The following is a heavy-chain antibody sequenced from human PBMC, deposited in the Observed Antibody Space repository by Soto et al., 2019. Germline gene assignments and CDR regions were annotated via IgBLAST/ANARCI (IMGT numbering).Heavy chain of an antibody. J-gene: IGHJ6*02. V-gene: IGHV1-69*01. Sequence: QVQLVQSGAEVKKPGSSVKVSCTASGGTFSSYAISWVRQAPGQGLEWMGGIIPIFGTANYAQKFQGRVTITADETTSKAYIELSSLRSEDKAVYYCDSTGCSSTRCYPRHYYYGMDVWGQGNTVTVSS. CDR1: GGTFSSYA. D-gene: IGHD2-2*01. CDR2: IIPIFGTA. CDR3: DSTGCSSTRCYPRHYYYGMDV.